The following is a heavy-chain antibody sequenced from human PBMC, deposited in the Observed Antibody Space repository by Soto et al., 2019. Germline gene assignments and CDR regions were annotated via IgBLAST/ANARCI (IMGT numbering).Heavy chain of an antibody. D-gene: IGHD3-10*01. CDR2: IYTSGST. J-gene: IGHJ3*02. CDR3: ARERITMVRGGSDAFDI. V-gene: IGHV4-4*07. Sequence: QVQLQESGPGLVKPSETLSLTCTVSGGSISSYYWSWIRQPAGKGLEWIGRIYTSGSTNYNPSLMSGVTMSVDTSKNQFSLKLGSVTAADTAVYYCARERITMVRGGSDAFDIWGQGTMVTVSS. CDR1: GGSISSYY.